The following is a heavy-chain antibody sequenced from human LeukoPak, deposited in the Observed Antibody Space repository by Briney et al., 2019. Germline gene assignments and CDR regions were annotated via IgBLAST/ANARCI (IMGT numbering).Heavy chain of an antibody. CDR1: GVSISSGGYS. CDR3: ARSLVASNTHFDY. Sequence: SETLSLTCAVSGVSISSGGYSWSWIRQPPGKGLEWIGYIYHSGSTYYNPSLKSRVTISVDRSKNQFSLKLSSVTAADTAVYYCARSLVASNTHFDYWGQGTLVTVSS. V-gene: IGHV4-30-2*01. D-gene: IGHD5-12*01. CDR2: IYHSGST. J-gene: IGHJ4*02.